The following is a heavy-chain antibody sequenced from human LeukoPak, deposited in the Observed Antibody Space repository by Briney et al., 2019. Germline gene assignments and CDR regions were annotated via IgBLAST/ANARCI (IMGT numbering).Heavy chain of an antibody. J-gene: IGHJ5*02. CDR1: GYSISSGYY. CDR3: ARDFWRGYYQGCFDP. D-gene: IGHD3-3*01. CDR2: IYQSGST. V-gene: IGHV4-38-2*02. Sequence: SETLSLTCAVSGYSISSGYYWGWIRQPPGKGLEWIGSIYQSGSTYYNSDLKSRVTISVDTSKNQLSLKLRSVTAADTAVYYCARDFWRGYYQGCFDPWGQETPVTVSS.